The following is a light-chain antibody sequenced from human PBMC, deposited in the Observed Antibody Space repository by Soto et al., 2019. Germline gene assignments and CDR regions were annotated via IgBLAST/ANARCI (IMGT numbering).Light chain of an antibody. CDR1: QNITDY. CDR2: SAF. CDR3: EQNYSTLFT. Sequence: DIQMTQSPSSLSAALGARVTITCRARQNITDYLDWYQQKQGKAPKLLTYSAFTLQSGIPSRFSGARSGTDFTLTISSLQPDDFATYYCEQNYSTLFTFGPGTTVDI. V-gene: IGKV1-39*01. J-gene: IGKJ3*01.